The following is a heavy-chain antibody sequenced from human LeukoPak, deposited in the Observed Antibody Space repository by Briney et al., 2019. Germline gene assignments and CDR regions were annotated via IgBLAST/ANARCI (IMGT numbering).Heavy chain of an antibody. V-gene: IGHV4-4*02. J-gene: IGHJ5*02. D-gene: IGHD5-18*01. CDR2: IYHSGST. CDR3: ARGAQTVDTAMVTNWFDP. Sequence: SGTLSLTCAVSGGSISSSNWWSWVRQPPGKGLEWIGEIYHSGSTNYNPSLKSRVTISVDKSKNQFSLKLSSVTAADTAVYYCARGAQTVDTAMVTNWFDPWGQGTLVTVSS. CDR1: GGSISSSNW.